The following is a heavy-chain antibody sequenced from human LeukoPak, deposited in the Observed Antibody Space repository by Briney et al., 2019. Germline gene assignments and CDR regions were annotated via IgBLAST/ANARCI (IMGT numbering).Heavy chain of an antibody. V-gene: IGHV3-23*01. J-gene: IGHJ4*02. D-gene: IGHD3-10*01. Sequence: GGALRLSCAASGFTFSIYAMTWVRQAPGKGLQWVSAITGSGGSTYYADSVKGRFTISRDNSKNTLYLQMNSLRAEDTAVYYCARGYGGGSNYYFDYWGQGTLVTVSS. CDR3: ARGYGGGSNYYFDY. CDR2: ITGSGGST. CDR1: GFTFSIYA.